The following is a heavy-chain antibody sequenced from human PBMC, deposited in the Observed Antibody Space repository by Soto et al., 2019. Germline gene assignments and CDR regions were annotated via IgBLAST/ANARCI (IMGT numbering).Heavy chain of an antibody. D-gene: IGHD3-22*01. J-gene: IGHJ4*01. V-gene: IGHV3-73*02. CDR2: IGIKPNNYAM. CDR3: ASAHANSNDYVDY. Sequence: DAPVVEFGGGLVQPGESLKLSCVGSGFTFHGSTLHWGRQDSGNGQEWTGLIGIKPNNYAMVYAASVTGSFTISRDESQATAHPQMNTRQTEYTAMYYCASAHANSNDYVDYWGRGTLVTVSS. CDR1: GFTFHGST.